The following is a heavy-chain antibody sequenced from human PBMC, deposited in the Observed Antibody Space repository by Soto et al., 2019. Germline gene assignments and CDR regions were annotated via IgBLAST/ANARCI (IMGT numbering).Heavy chain of an antibody. J-gene: IGHJ5*02. CDR1: GFTFSSYA. Sequence: PVGSLRLSCEASGFTFSSYAMHWVRQAPGKGLEYVSAISSNGGSTYYANSVKGRFTISRDNSKNTLYLQMGSLRAEDMAVYYCARAPGGDYDNWFDPWGQGTLVTVSS. D-gene: IGHD4-17*01. V-gene: IGHV3-64*01. CDR2: ISSNGGST. CDR3: ARAPGGDYDNWFDP.